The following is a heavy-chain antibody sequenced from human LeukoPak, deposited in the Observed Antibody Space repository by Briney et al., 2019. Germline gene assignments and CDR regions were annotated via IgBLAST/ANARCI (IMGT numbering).Heavy chain of an antibody. Sequence: ASVKVSCKASGGTFSSYAISWVRQAPGQGLEWMGGIIPIFGTANYAQKFQSRVTITADESTSTAYMKLSSVRSEDTAVYYCATEIHRGSGIAAVWGQGTLVTVSS. CDR2: IIPIFGTA. J-gene: IGHJ4*02. CDR1: GGTFSSYA. CDR3: ATEIHRGSGIAAV. D-gene: IGHD6-13*01. V-gene: IGHV1-69*13.